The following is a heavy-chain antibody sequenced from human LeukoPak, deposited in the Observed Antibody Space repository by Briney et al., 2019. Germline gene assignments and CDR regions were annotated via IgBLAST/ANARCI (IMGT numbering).Heavy chain of an antibody. CDR2: ITTKTDALTT. V-gene: IGHV3-15*01. Sequence: PGGSLRLSCAASGFTFSNVWMTWVRQAPGKGLEWLGRITTKTDALTTDYAAPVKGRFTISRDDSKNTMYLQMNSLTTEDTAVYYCARGGTTVTPGLLWFDPWGQGTLVTVSS. J-gene: IGHJ5*02. CDR1: GFTFSNVW. D-gene: IGHD4-17*01. CDR3: ARGGTTVTPGLLWFDP.